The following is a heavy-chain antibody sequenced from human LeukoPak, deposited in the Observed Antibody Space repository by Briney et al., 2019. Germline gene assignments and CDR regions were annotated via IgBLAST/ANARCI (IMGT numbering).Heavy chain of an antibody. CDR1: GGSISSSSYF. CDR2: VFYEGST. Sequence: PSETLSLTCTVSGGSISSSSYFWDWIRQPPGKGLEWMGNVFYEGSTYYNPSLKSRVTISVDTSKNQFSLRLTSVTAADTAVYYCARHAGVTVAGPFDSWGQGTLVTVSS. V-gene: IGHV4-39*01. D-gene: IGHD6-19*01. CDR3: ARHAGVTVAGPFDS. J-gene: IGHJ4*02.